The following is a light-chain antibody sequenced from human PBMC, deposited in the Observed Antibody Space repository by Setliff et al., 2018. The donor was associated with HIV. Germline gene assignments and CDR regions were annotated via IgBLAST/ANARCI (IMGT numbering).Light chain of an antibody. V-gene: IGLV2-11*01. CDR3: CSYGGNSVSYV. Sequence: QSALTQPRSVSGSPEQAATISCTGTRSDIGTYNYVSWYQQHPGKAPKLMIYDVTKRPSGVPDRFSGSKSGNTASLTISGLQAEDEADYYCCSYGGNSVSYVFGTGTKV. J-gene: IGLJ1*01. CDR2: DVT. CDR1: RSDIGTYNY.